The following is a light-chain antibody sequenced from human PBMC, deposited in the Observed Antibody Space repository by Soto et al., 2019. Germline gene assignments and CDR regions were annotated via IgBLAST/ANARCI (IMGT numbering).Light chain of an antibody. J-gene: IGLJ1*01. CDR1: SSNIGAGYD. CDR2: ANN. Sequence: QPVLTQTPSVTGARGQGVSISCAGSSSNIGAGYDVHWYQHLPGTAPKLLIYANNNRPSGVPDRFSGSKSGTSASLAITGIQAEDEADYYCHSYDSSRSHINGFGKGTKVTVL. V-gene: IGLV1-40*01. CDR3: HSYDSSRSHING.